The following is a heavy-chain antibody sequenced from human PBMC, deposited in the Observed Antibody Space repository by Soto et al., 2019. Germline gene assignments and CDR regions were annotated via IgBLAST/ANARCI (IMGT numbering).Heavy chain of an antibody. Sequence: ASVKVSFKASGYTFTGYYMHWVRQAPGEGLEWMGWINPNSGGTNYAQKFQGWVTMTRDTSISTAYMKLGRLRSDDTAVYYCARAVLEWPNTYDFEDWGQGTLVTVPS. V-gene: IGHV1-2*04. CDR2: INPNSGGT. CDR1: GYTFTGYY. CDR3: ARAVLEWPNTYDFED. D-gene: IGHD3-3*01. J-gene: IGHJ4*02.